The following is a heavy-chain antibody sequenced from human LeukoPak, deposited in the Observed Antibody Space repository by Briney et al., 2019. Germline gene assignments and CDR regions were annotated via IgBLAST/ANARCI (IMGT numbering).Heavy chain of an antibody. CDR1: DFTFSNYW. CDR3: ATIEAVRFHY. CDR2: LKQDGSEI. D-gene: IGHD4-17*01. Sequence: GGSLRLSCAASDFTFSNYWMSWVRQAPGKGLEWVGNLKQDGSEIYYLDSVKGRFTISRDNAKKSLYLQMISLRAEDTAVYYCATIEAVRFHYWGQGTLVTVSS. V-gene: IGHV3-7*01. J-gene: IGHJ4*02.